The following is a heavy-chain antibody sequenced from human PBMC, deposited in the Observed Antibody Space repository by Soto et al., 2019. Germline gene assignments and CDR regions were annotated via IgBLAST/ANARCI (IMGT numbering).Heavy chain of an antibody. Sequence: SGPTLVNPTQTLTLTCTFSGFSLSTSGVGVGWIRQPPGKALEWLALIYWDNDKDYSPSLKSRLTITKDTSKNQVVLTMTNMDPVDTATYYCAHRPPHDCSNYFDYWGQGTLVTVSS. CDR2: IYWDNDK. CDR3: AHRPPHDCSNYFDY. V-gene: IGHV2-5*02. J-gene: IGHJ4*02. CDR1: GFSLSTSGVG. D-gene: IGHD2-21*01.